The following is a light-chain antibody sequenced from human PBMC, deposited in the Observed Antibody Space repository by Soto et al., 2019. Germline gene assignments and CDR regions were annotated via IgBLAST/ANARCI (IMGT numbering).Light chain of an antibody. CDR2: EVS. Sequence: QSALTQPPSASGSPGQSLTISCTGTSSDVGGYNYVSWYQQHPGKAPKLMIYEVSKRPSGVPDRFSGSKSGNTASLTVSGLQAEDEADYYCSSYAGSNHLIFGGGTKLTVL. CDR3: SSYAGSNHLI. J-gene: IGLJ2*01. CDR1: SSDVGGYNY. V-gene: IGLV2-8*01.